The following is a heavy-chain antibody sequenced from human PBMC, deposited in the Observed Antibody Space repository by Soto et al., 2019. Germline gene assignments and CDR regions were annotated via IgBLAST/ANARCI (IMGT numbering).Heavy chain of an antibody. Sequence: QVPLVQSGAEVKKPGASVQVSCKASGYTFTSYGISWVRQAPGQGLEWMGWISAYNGNTNYAQKLQGRVTMTTDTSTSTAYMERRSLRSDDTAVYYCAVGADIVVVPAASFDYWGQGTLVTVSS. CDR1: GYTFTSYG. V-gene: IGHV1-18*01. D-gene: IGHD2-2*01. CDR2: ISAYNGNT. CDR3: AVGADIVVVPAASFDY. J-gene: IGHJ4*02.